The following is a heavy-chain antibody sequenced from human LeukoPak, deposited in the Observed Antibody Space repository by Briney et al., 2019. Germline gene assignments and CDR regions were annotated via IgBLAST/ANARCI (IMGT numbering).Heavy chain of an antibody. J-gene: IGHJ4*02. V-gene: IGHV4-39*07. D-gene: IGHD3-3*01. CDR1: GGSIGSSSYY. CDR3: ARDVSYDFWRGVFDY. Sequence: SETLSLTCTVSGGSIGSSSYYWGWIRQPPGKGLEWIGSIYYSGSTYYNPSLKSRVTISVDTSKNQFSLKLSSVTAADTAVYYCARDVSYDFWRGVFDYWGQGTLVTVSS. CDR2: IYYSGST.